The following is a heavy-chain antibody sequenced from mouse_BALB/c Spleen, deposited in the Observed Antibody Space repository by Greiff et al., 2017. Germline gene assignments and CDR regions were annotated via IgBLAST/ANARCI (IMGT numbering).Heavy chain of an antibody. CDR2: INPSNGGT. J-gene: IGHJ4*01. CDR1: GYTFTSYY. CDR3: TRDYGNYGYAMDY. V-gene: IGHV1S81*02. D-gene: IGHD2-1*01. Sequence: QVQLQQSGAELVKPGASVKLSCKASGYTFTSYYMYWVKQRPGQGLEWIGEINPSNGGTNFNEKFKSKATLTVDKSSSTAYMQLSSLTSEDSAVYYCTRDYGNYGYAMDYWGQGTSVTVSS.